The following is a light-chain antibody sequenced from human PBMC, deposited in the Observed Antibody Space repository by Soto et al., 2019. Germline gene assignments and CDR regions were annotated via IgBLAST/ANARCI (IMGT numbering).Light chain of an antibody. V-gene: IGKV1-5*01. CDR1: ESIRTW. CDR2: DAS. CDR3: QPGYSTIT. Sequence: DLQMTHSHNTLSASIGDRVTITWRASESIRTWLAWYQHKPGKAPKFLIYDASTLEGGVPPRFSGSGSGTEFTLTISSLQPDDVATYYCQPGYSTITFGQGRRPEI. J-gene: IGKJ5*01.